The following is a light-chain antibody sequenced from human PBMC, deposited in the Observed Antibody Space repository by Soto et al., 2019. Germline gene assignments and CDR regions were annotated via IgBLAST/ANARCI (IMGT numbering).Light chain of an antibody. V-gene: IGKV1-8*01. CDR3: QQYFSYPLT. CDR2: TAS. Sequence: AIRMTQSPSSFSASTGDRVTITCRASQGISSNFAWYQVKPGKAPRLLIYTASYLESGVPSRFSGSGSGTDLTLTISSLQSEDFAVYYCQQYFSYPLTFGGGTKVEIK. CDR1: QGISSN. J-gene: IGKJ4*01.